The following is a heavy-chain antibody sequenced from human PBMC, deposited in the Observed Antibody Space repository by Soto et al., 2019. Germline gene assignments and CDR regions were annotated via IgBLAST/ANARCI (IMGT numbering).Heavy chain of an antibody. V-gene: IGHV3-23*01. Sequence: PGVALRLSCTGSGFNLRDQALSWVRQAPGGGLEWVSGISGMEDRTNYADFVKGRFFISKDRAKNTLNLQMNGLRDDDTAVYYCAKTYTGGWGQGTQVTVSS. CDR3: AKTYTGG. J-gene: IGHJ4*02. CDR1: GFNLRDQA. CDR2: ISGMEDRT. D-gene: IGHD3-10*01.